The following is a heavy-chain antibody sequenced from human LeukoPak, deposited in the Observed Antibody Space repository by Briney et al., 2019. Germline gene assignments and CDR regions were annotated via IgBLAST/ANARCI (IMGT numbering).Heavy chain of an antibody. CDR2: IILISPTA. D-gene: IGHD5-18*01. J-gene: IGHJ5*02. V-gene: IGHV1-69*05. CDR3: ATGRVSDTTLVSWFDS. CDR1: GGTLITHA. Sequence: GASVTVSFKSSGGTLITHAVSWVRQAPGQGLEWMGGIILISPTANYAQKFQDRVTITMDQYTTYMELSSLRSDDTAVYYCATGRVSDTTLVSWFDSWGQGTLVTVSS.